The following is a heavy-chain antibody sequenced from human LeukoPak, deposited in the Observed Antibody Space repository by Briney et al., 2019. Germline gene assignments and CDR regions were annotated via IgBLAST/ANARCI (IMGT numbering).Heavy chain of an antibody. D-gene: IGHD6-19*01. CDR2: INHSGST. CDR1: GFTFSSYS. Sequence: PGGSLRLSCAASGFTFSSYSMNWVRQAPGKGLEWIGEINHSGSTNYNPSLKSRVTISVDTSKNQFSLKLSSVTAADTAVYYCARDQSNTRSGWYRYGWFDPWGQGTLVTVSS. J-gene: IGHJ5*02. CDR3: ARDQSNTRSGWYRYGWFDP. V-gene: IGHV4-34*01.